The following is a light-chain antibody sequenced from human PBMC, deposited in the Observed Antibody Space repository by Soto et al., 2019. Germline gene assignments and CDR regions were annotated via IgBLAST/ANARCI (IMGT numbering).Light chain of an antibody. CDR1: SSDVGGYNL. J-gene: IGLJ2*01. CDR2: EHS. V-gene: IGLV2-23*02. Sequence: QSALTQPASVSGSPGQSITISCTGTSSDVGGYNLVSWYHQHPGKAPKLMIFEHSKRPSGVSDRFSGSKPGNTASLTVSGLQAEDEADYYCCSYAGSSIFVVFGGGAKLTVL. CDR3: CSYAGSSIFVV.